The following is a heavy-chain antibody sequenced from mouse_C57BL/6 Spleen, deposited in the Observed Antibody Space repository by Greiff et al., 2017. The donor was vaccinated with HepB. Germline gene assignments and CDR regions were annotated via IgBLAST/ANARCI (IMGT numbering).Heavy chain of an antibody. CDR2: IYPRSGNT. Sequence: VQLQQSGAELARPGASVKLSCKASGYTFTSYGISWVKQSTGQGLEWIGEIYPRSGNTYYNEKVKGKAKLTADKSSSTAYMELRSLTSEDSAVYFCARGGNYYGSSLAWFAYWGQGTLVTVSA. CDR1: GYTFTSYG. CDR3: ARGGNYYGSSLAWFAY. V-gene: IGHV1-81*01. J-gene: IGHJ3*01. D-gene: IGHD1-1*01.